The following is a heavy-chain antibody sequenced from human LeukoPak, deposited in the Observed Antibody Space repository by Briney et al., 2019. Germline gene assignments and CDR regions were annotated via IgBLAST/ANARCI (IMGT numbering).Heavy chain of an antibody. J-gene: IGHJ3*02. D-gene: IGHD3-22*01. CDR1: GFTFNDYG. CDR3: ARDSYDSSGYRGDDAFDI. CDR2: INWNGGTT. V-gene: IGHV3-20*01. Sequence: GGSLRLSCAASGFTFNDYGMSWVRQAPGKGLEWVSGINWNGGTTGYADSVKGRFTISRDNAKNSLYLQMNSLRAEDTALYHCARDSYDSSGYRGDDAFDIWGQGTMVTVSS.